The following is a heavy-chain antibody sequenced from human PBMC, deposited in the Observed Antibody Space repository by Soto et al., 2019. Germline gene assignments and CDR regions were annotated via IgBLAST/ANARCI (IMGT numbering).Heavy chain of an antibody. D-gene: IGHD3-16*01. V-gene: IGHV1-69*06. CDR3: AREPRSTGDTVDY. J-gene: IGHJ4*02. CDR2: IIPIFGTA. Sequence: SVKVSCKASGGTFSSYAISWVRQAPGQGLEWMGGIIPIFGTANYAQKFQGRVTITADKSTSTAYMELSSLRSEDTAVYYCAREPRSTGDTVDYWGQGTLVTVSS. CDR1: GGTFSSYA.